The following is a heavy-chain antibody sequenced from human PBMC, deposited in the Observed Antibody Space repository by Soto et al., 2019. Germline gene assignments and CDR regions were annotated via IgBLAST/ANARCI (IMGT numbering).Heavy chain of an antibody. J-gene: IGHJ6*03. CDR2: IYYSGST. Sequence: PSETLSLTCTVSGGSISSGGYYWSWIRQHPGKGLEWIGYIYYSGSTYYNPSLKSRVTISVDTSKNQFSLKLSSVTAADTAVYYCARGGCSSTSCYVKSGGYYYYMDVWGKGTTVTVSS. V-gene: IGHV4-31*03. CDR1: GGSISSGGYY. CDR3: ARGGCSSTSCYVKSGGYYYYMDV. D-gene: IGHD2-2*01.